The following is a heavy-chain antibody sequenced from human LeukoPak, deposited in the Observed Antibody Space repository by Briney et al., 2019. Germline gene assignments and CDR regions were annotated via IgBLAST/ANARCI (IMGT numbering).Heavy chain of an antibody. Sequence: GGSLRLSCAASGFTFDDYAMHWVRQAPGKGLEWVSGISWNSGSIGYADSVKGQFTISRDNAKNSLYLQMNSLRAEDTALYYCAKDLTGTTSPSTFDYWGQGTLVTVSS. J-gene: IGHJ4*02. D-gene: IGHD1-7*01. CDR2: ISWNSGSI. V-gene: IGHV3-9*01. CDR1: GFTFDDYA. CDR3: AKDLTGTTSPSTFDY.